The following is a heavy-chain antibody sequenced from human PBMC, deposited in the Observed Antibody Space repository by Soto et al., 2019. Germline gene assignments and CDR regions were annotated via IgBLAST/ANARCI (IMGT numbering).Heavy chain of an antibody. V-gene: IGHV1-69*04. CDR1: GGTFSSYT. D-gene: IGHD6-19*01. CDR3: ARESAVAGVGPAFDI. J-gene: IGHJ3*02. Sequence: ASVKVSCKASGGTFSSYTISWVRHAPGQGLEWMGRIIPILGIANYAQKFQGRVTITADKSTSTAYMELSSLRSEDTAVYYCARESAVAGVGPAFDIWGQGTMVTVSS. CDR2: IIPILGIA.